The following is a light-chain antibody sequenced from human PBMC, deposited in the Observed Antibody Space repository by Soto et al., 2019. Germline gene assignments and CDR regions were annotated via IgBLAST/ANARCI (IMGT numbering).Light chain of an antibody. V-gene: IGLV3-1*01. Sequence: SYELTQPPSVSVSPGQTASSTCSGDKLVDKYACWYQQKPGQSPVLVIYQDSKRPSGIPERFSGSKSGNTATLTISGTQAMDEADYYCQAWDSSTPVVFGGATKLTVL. CDR3: QAWDSSTPVV. CDR2: QDS. CDR1: KLVDKY. J-gene: IGLJ2*01.